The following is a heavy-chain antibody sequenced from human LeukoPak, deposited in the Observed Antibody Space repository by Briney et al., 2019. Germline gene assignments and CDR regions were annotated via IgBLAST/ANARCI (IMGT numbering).Heavy chain of an antibody. CDR2: ISGSGGST. V-gene: IGHV3-23*01. D-gene: IGHD2-15*01. CDR1: GFTFSSYA. CDR3: AKDLYGTRYCSGGSCFSYFDY. J-gene: IGHJ4*02. Sequence: QSGGSLRLSCAASGFTFSSYAMSWVRQAPGKGLEWVSAISGSGGSTYYADSVQGRFTISRDNSKNTLYLQVNSLRAEDTAVYYCAKDLYGTRYCSGGSCFSYFDYWGQGTLVTVSS.